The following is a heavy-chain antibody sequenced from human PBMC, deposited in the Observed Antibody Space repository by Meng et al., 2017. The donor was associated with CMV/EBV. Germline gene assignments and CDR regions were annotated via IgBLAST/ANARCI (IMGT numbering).Heavy chain of an antibody. Sequence: GASLKISCAASGFTFSSYAMSWVRQAPGKGLEWVSAISGSGGSTYYADSVKGRFTISRDNSKNTLYLQMNSLRAEDTAVYYCAKCFQDITIFGVKKYYFDYWGQGTLVTVSS. D-gene: IGHD3-3*01. J-gene: IGHJ4*02. V-gene: IGHV3-23*01. CDR1: GFTFSSYA. CDR2: ISGSGGST. CDR3: AKCFQDITIFGVKKYYFDY.